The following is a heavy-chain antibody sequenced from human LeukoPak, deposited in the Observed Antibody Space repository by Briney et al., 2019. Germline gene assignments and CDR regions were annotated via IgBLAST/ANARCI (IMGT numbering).Heavy chain of an antibody. CDR1: GFTFSTYS. CDR3: ARGSTYYDSSGQVPFDY. CDR2: ISSSSSTI. V-gene: IGHV3-48*01. D-gene: IGHD3-22*01. Sequence: GGSLRLSCAASGFTFSTYSMNWVRQAPGKGLEWVSYISSSSSTIYYADSVKGRFTISRDNAKNSLYLQMSSLRAEDTAVYYCARGSTYYDSSGQVPFDYWGQGTLVTVSS. J-gene: IGHJ4*02.